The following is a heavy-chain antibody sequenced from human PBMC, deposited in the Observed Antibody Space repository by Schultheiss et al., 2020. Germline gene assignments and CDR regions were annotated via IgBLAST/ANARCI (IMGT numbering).Heavy chain of an antibody. D-gene: IGHD3-22*01. Sequence: GGSLRLSCAASGFTFSSYAMHWVRQAPGKGLEWVAVISYDGSNKYYADSVKGRFTISRDNSKNTLYLQMNSLKTEDTAVYYCTTEGVQNLESSGGFDYWGQGTLVTVSS. V-gene: IGHV3-30-3*01. CDR2: ISYDGSNK. CDR1: GFTFSSYA. CDR3: TTEGVQNLESSGGFDY. J-gene: IGHJ4*02.